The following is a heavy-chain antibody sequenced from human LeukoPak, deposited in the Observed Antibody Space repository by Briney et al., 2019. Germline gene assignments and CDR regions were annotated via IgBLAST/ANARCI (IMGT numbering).Heavy chain of an antibody. CDR2: INPNSGGT. J-gene: IGHJ3*02. V-gene: IGHV1-2*02. CDR1: GYTFTGYD. D-gene: IGHD1-1*01. CDR3: ARDQTGTTPTAFDI. Sequence: GASVKVSCKASGYTFTGYDMHGGRQAPGQGLEWRGWINPNSGGTNYAQKFQGRVTMTRDTSISTAYMELSRLRSDDTAVYYCARDQTGTTPTAFDIWGQGTMVTVSS.